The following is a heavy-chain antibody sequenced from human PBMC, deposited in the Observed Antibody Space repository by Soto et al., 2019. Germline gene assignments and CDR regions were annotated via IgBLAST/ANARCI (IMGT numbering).Heavy chain of an antibody. J-gene: IGHJ6*02. V-gene: IGHV1-46*01. CDR1: GYTFTSYY. CDR2: INPSGGST. Sequence: QVQLVQSGAEVKKPGASVKVSCKASGYTFTSYYMHWVRQAPGQGLEWMGIINPSGGSTSYAQKYQGGVTMTRDTATSTVYMELSTLRPQDTAVYYCAWVGHYYYYGMDVWGQGTTVTVSS. CDR3: AWVGHYYYYGMDV. D-gene: IGHD1-26*01.